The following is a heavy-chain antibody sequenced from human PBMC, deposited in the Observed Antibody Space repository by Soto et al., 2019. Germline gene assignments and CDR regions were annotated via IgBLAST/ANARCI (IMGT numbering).Heavy chain of an antibody. Sequence: SETLSLTCTVSGGSISSGVYYWIWIRQHPGKGLEWIGYIYYSGSTYYNPSLKSRVTISVGTSKNQFSLRLSSVTAADTAVYYCAREYSSASYYYYGMDVWGQGTTVTVSS. D-gene: IGHD6-25*01. CDR1: GGSISSGVYY. V-gene: IGHV4-31*03. J-gene: IGHJ6*02. CDR3: AREYSSASYYYYGMDV. CDR2: IYYSGST.